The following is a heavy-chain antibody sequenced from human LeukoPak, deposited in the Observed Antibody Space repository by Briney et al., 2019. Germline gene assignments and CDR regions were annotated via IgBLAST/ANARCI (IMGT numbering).Heavy chain of an antibody. D-gene: IGHD2-21*01. CDR3: VRESYSRGDFN. CDR2: IKYDGNEK. V-gene: IGHV3-7*01. J-gene: IGHJ4*02. Sequence: PGGSLRLSCAASGFIFSTYWMTWVRQAPGKGLEWVATIKYDGNEKYYVDSVRGRFTISRDNAKNSLYLQMNSLTAEDTAVYYCVRESYSRGDFNWGQGTLASVSS. CDR1: GFIFSTYW.